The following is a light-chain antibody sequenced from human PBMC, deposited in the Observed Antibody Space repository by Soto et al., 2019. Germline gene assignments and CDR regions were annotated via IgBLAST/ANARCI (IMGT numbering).Light chain of an antibody. CDR1: QSVSSSY. V-gene: IGKV3-20*01. CDR3: QQYGRSPFT. CDR2: GAS. J-gene: IGKJ3*01. Sequence: EIVLTQSPGTLSLYPGERATLSCRASQSVSSSYLAWYQQKPGQAPRLLIYGASNRATGIPDRFSGSGSGTDFTLTITRLEPEDFAVYSCQQYGRSPFTFGPGTKVDIK.